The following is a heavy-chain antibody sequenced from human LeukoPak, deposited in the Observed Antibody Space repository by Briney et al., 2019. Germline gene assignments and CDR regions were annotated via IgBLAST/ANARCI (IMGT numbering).Heavy chain of an antibody. Sequence: GESLKISCKGSGYSFTSYWIGWVRQMPGKGLEWMGIIYPGDSDTRYSPSFQGQVTISADKSISTAYLQWSSLKASDTAMYYCARRPYYYDSSGYPDDYWGQGTLVTVSS. CDR2: IYPGDSDT. CDR1: GYSFTSYW. D-gene: IGHD3-22*01. V-gene: IGHV5-51*01. J-gene: IGHJ4*02. CDR3: ARRPYYYDSSGYPDDY.